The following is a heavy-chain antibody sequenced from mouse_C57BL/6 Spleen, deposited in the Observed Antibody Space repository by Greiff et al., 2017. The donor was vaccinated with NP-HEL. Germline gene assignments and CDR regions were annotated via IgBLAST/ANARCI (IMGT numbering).Heavy chain of an antibody. CDR2: IYPGDGDT. D-gene: IGHD2-1*01. J-gene: IGHJ4*01. Sequence: QVQLKQSGPELVKPGASVKISCKASGYAFSSSWMNWVKQRPGKGLEWIGRIYPGDGDTNYNGKFKGKATLTADKSSSTAYMQLSSLTSEDSAVYFCARSDIYYGNYRAMDYWGQGTSVTVSS. CDR3: ARSDIYYGNYRAMDY. CDR1: GYAFSSSW. V-gene: IGHV1-82*01.